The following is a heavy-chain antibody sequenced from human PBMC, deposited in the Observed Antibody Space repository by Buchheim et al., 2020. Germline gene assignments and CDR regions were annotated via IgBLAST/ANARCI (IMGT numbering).Heavy chain of an antibody. CDR3: ARGRTYYYGSGSYFDY. D-gene: IGHD3-10*01. J-gene: IGHJ4*02. CDR2: INHSGST. V-gene: IGHV4-34*01. Sequence: QVQLRESGPGLLKPSETLSLTCAVYGGSFSGYYWSWIRQPPGKGLEWIGEINHSGSTNYNPSLKSRVPISVDTSKNQFSLKLSSVTAADTAVYYCARGRTYYYGSGSYFDYWGQGTL. CDR1: GGSFSGYY.